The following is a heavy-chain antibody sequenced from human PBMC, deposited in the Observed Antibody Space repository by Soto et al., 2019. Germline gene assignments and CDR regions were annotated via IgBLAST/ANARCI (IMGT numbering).Heavy chain of an antibody. Sequence: PGGSLRLSCAASGFTFSSYEMNWVRQAPGKGLEWVSYISSSGSTIYYADSVKGRFTISRDNAKNSLYLQMNSLRAEDTAVYYCARETAPPGYYYGMDVWGQGTTVTVSS. CDR3: ARETAPPGYYYGMDV. V-gene: IGHV3-48*03. J-gene: IGHJ6*02. CDR2: ISSSGSTI. D-gene: IGHD5-18*01. CDR1: GFTFSSYE.